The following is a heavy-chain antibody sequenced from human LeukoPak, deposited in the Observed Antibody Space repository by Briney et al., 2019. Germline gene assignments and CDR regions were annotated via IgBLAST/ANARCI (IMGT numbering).Heavy chain of an antibody. CDR3: ARARWEMATTNYFDY. CDR1: GGTFSSYA. V-gene: IGHV1-69*04. D-gene: IGHD5-24*01. CDR2: IIPILGIA. J-gene: IGHJ4*02. Sequence: ASVKVSCKASGGTFSSYAISWVQQAPGQGLEWMGRIIPILGIANYAQKFQGRVTITADKSTSTAYMELSSLRSEDTAVYYCARARWEMATTNYFDYWGQGTLVTVSS.